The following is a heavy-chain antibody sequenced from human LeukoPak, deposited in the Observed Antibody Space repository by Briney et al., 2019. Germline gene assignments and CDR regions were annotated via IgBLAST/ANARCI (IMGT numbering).Heavy chain of an antibody. J-gene: IGHJ4*02. Sequence: SETLSLTCTVCGGSITSYCWSWIRQPAGKGLEWIARFHTSGNTMYNPSLKSGVTMSVDTSKNQFSLMQSSVTAADTTVYYCARDNYYYDSSGYPLDYWGQGTLVTVSS. V-gene: IGHV4-4*07. CDR1: GGSITSYC. CDR2: FHTSGNT. D-gene: IGHD3-22*01. CDR3: ARDNYYYDSSGYPLDY.